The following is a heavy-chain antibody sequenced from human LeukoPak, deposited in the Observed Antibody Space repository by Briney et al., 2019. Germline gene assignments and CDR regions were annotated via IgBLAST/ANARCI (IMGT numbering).Heavy chain of an antibody. J-gene: IGHJ4*02. Sequence: SETLSLTCTVSGGSISSSSYYWGWIRQPPGKGLEWIGSIYYSGSTYYNPSLKSRVTISVDTSKNQFSLKLSSVTAADTAVYYCARENAVELWFGESRVFDYWGQGTLVTVSS. V-gene: IGHV4-39*07. CDR2: IYYSGST. CDR1: GGSISSSSYY. D-gene: IGHD3-10*01. CDR3: ARENAVELWFGESRVFDY.